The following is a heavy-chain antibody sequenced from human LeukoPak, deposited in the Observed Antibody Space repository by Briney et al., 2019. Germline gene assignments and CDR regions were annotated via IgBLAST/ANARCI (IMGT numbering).Heavy chain of an antibody. D-gene: IGHD2-2*01. Sequence: GSLRLSCAASGFTFSNAWMSWVRQAPGKGLEWVGRIKSKTDGGTTDYAAPVKGRFTIPRDDSENTLYLQMNSLKTEDTAVYYCTTSEDIVVVPAANSLDYWGQGTLVTVSS. V-gene: IGHV3-15*01. CDR1: GFTFSNAW. CDR3: TTSEDIVVVPAANSLDY. CDR2: IKSKTDGGTT. J-gene: IGHJ4*02.